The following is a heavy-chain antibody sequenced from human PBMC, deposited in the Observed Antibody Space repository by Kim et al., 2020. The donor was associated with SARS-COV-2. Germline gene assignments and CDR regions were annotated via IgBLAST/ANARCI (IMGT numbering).Heavy chain of an antibody. D-gene: IGHD2-2*01. CDR3: VKALGSRPEGY. J-gene: IGHJ4*02. CDR2: IKNDGNEK. Sequence: GGSLRLSCAASGFTFIRSWMNWVRQPPGKGLEWVANIKNDGNEKNYVDSVKGRFTISRDNSENSVYLQMNSLRAEDTAVYYCVKALGSRPEGYWGQGTLVTVSS. V-gene: IGHV3-7*01. CDR1: GFTFIRSW.